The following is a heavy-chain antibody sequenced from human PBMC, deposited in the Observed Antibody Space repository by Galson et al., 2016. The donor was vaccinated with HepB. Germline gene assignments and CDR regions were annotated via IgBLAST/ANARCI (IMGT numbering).Heavy chain of an antibody. D-gene: IGHD4-11*01. CDR2: IKHDGSEK. CDR3: SVVTTTSSFDY. Sequence: SLRLSCAASGFSFSDQWMSWVRQAPGKGLEWVANIKHDGSEKHYVDSVKGRFTIFRDNAENSLYLQMNSLRAEDTAVHYCSVVTTTSSFDYWGQGTLVTVSS. CDR1: GFSFSDQW. J-gene: IGHJ4*02. V-gene: IGHV3-7*01.